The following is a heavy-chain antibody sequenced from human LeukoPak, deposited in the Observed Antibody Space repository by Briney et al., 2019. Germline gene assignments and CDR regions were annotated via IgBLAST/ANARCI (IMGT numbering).Heavy chain of an antibody. CDR1: GFTFSSYA. CDR3: AKPDCSYSDCYRPTY. V-gene: IGHV3-23*01. CDR2: ISGSDGTT. Sequence: GGSLRLSCAASGFTFSSYAMNWVRQAPGKGLEWVSAISGSDGTTYYADSVKGRFTISRDNSKSTLYLQMNSLRAEDTAVYYCAKPDCSYSDCYRPTYWGQGTLVTVSS. J-gene: IGHJ4*02. D-gene: IGHD2-2*02.